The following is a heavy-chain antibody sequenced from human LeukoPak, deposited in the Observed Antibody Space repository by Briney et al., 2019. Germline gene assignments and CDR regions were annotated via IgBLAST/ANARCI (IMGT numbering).Heavy chain of an antibody. J-gene: IGHJ4*02. CDR2: IYYSGST. Sequence: SETLSLTCTVSGGSISSYYWSWIRQPPGKGLEWIGYIYYSGSTNYNPSLKSRVTMSVDTSKNQFSLRLSSVNAADTAVYYCAREEFYYWGQGTLVTVSS. CDR1: GGSISSYY. V-gene: IGHV4-59*12. CDR3: AREEFYY.